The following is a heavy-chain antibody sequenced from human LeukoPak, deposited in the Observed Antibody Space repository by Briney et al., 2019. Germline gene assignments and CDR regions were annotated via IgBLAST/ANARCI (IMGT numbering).Heavy chain of an antibody. D-gene: IGHD6-19*01. V-gene: IGHV4-34*01. Sequence: PSENLSLTCAVYGGSFSGYYWSWIRQPPGKVLEWIGEINHSGSTNYNPSLKSRVTISVDTSKNQFSLNLKSVTASDTAVYYCARREGSSGRGFDYWGQGTLVSVSS. CDR3: ARREGSSGRGFDY. CDR2: INHSGST. CDR1: GGSFSGYY. J-gene: IGHJ4*02.